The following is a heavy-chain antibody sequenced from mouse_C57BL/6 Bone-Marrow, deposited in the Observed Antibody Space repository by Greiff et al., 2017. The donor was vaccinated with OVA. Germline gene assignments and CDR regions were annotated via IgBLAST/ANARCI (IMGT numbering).Heavy chain of an antibody. CDR3: ARFRYYGSSHYFDY. Sequence: EVKVEESGPGLVKPSQTVFLTCTVTGISITTGNYRWSWIRQFPGNKLEWIGYIYYSGTITYTPSLTSRTTIPRDTPKNQFFLEMNSLTAEDTATYDCARFRYYGSSHYFDYWGQGTTLTVSS. D-gene: IGHD1-1*01. V-gene: IGHV3-5*01. CDR2: IYYSGTI. CDR1: GISITTGNYR. J-gene: IGHJ2*01.